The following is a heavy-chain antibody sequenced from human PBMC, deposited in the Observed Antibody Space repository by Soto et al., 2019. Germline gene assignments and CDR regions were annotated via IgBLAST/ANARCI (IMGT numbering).Heavy chain of an antibody. CDR3: AREVTWGDWCDH. CDR1: GYTFTSYY. Sequence: QVQLVQSGAEVKKPGASVKVSCKASGYTFTSYYMHWVRQAPGQGLEWMGIINPSGGSTSYAQKFQGRVTMTRDTSTSTVYMELSSLRSEDTAVNYCAREVTWGDWCDHWGKGTLVTVSS. D-gene: IGHD3-16*01. CDR2: INPSGGST. V-gene: IGHV1-46*01. J-gene: IGHJ5*02.